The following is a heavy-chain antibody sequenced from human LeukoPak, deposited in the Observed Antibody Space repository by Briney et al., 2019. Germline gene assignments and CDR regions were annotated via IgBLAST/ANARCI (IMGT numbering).Heavy chain of an antibody. D-gene: IGHD2-15*01. CDR1: GGSISSYY. CDR2: IYYSGST. J-gene: IGHJ4*02. CDR3: ARVGCSGGSCYDY. V-gene: IGHV4-59*01. Sequence: SETLSLTCTVTGGSISSYYWSWIRQPPGKGLEWIGYIYYSGSTNYNPSLKSRVTISVDTSKNQFSLKLSSVTAADTAVYYCARVGCSGGSCYDYWGQGTLVTVSS.